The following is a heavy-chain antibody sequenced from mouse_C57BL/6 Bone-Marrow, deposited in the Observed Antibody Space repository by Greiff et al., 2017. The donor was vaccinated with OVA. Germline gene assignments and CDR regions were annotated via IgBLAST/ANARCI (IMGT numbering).Heavy chain of an antibody. V-gene: IGHV5-9-1*02. D-gene: IGHD2-4*01. J-gene: IGHJ2*01. Sequence: EVKLQESGEGLVKPGGSLKLSCAASGFTFSSYAMSWVRQTPEKRLEWVAYISSGGDYIYYADTVKGRFTISRDNARNTLYLQMSSLKSEDTAMYYCTRGPYDYPFDYWGQGTTLTVSS. CDR3: TRGPYDYPFDY. CDR1: GFTFSSYA. CDR2: ISSGGDYI.